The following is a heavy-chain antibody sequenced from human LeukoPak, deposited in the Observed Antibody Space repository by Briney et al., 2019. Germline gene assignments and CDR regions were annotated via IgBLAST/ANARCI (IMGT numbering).Heavy chain of an antibody. J-gene: IGHJ4*02. V-gene: IGHV3-23*01. CDR1: GFTFSSYA. CDR3: ANQWIAVAGYFDY. CDR2: ISGSGGST. D-gene: IGHD6-19*01. Sequence: PGGSLRLSCAASGFTFSSYAMNWVRQAPGKGLEWVSAISGSGGSTYYADSVKGRFTISRDNSKNTLYLQMNSLRAEDTAVYYCANQWIAVAGYFDYWGQGTLVTVSS.